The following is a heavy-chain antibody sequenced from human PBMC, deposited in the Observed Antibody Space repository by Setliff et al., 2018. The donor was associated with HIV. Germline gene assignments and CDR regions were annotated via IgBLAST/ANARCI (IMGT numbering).Heavy chain of an antibody. V-gene: IGHV1-2*02. CDR3: ATLDQDFHSSAFDSFDI. CDR2: INPDSGDT. J-gene: IGHJ3*02. D-gene: IGHD3-9*01. CDR1: GYTFTGYF. Sequence: VKVSCKTSGYTFTGYFMHWVRQAPGQGLEWMGWINPDSGDTNSAQKFQDRLTMTRDSSINTAYMKLSRLRSDDTAMYYCATLDQDFHSSAFDSFDIWGQGTLVTVSS.